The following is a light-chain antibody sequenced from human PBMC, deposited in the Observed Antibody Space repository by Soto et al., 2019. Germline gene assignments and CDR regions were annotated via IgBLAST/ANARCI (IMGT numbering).Light chain of an antibody. J-gene: IGLJ1*01. Sequence: QSALTQPASVSGSPGQSITISCTGTSSDVGGYNYVAWYQQHPGKAPKFMIYEVSNRPSGVSTRFSGSKSGNTASLTISGLQAEDEADYYCSSYTSSSTYVFGTGTKVT. CDR3: SSYTSSSTYV. V-gene: IGLV2-14*01. CDR2: EVS. CDR1: SSDVGGYNY.